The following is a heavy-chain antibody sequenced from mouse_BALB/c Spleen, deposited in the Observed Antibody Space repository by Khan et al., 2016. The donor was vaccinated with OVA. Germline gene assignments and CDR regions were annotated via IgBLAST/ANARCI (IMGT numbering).Heavy chain of an antibody. CDR2: ISSDSSTT. V-gene: IGHV5-17*02. Sequence: EVELVESGGGLVQPGGSRKLSCAASGFTFSSYGMHWVRQAPEKGLEWVAYISSDSSTTYYADTVKGRFTISRDNSKNTPFLQMTSLRSDDAAMYYCTGSFCYGYYFDYWGQGTTLTVSS. CDR3: TGSFCYGYYFDY. J-gene: IGHJ2*01. CDR1: GFTFSSYG. D-gene: IGHD2-12*01.